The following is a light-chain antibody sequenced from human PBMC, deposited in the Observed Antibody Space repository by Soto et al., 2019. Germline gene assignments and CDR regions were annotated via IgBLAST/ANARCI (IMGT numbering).Light chain of an antibody. CDR1: QSISSW. Sequence: DLPMTQSPSTLSASVGDRVIITCRASQSISSWLAWYQQKPGEAPKLLIYDASSLESGVPSRFSGSGSGTEFTLTISSLQPDDFATYYCQQYNSYSVYTFGQGTKLEIK. CDR2: DAS. V-gene: IGKV1-5*01. CDR3: QQYNSYSVYT. J-gene: IGKJ2*01.